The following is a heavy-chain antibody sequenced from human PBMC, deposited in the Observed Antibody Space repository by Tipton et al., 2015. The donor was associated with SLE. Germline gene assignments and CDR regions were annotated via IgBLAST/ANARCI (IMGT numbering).Heavy chain of an antibody. J-gene: IGHJ2*01. D-gene: IGHD2-15*01. V-gene: IGHV4-59*01. CDR3: ARYSLTNWHLDL. Sequence: TLSLTCTVSGGSMSTYYWSWIRLPPGKGLEWIGYIYYSGGTSYNPSLNSRVTISVDTSRNQFSLKLTPVTAADSAVYYCARYSLTNWHLDLWGRGTLVTFSS. CDR2: IYYSGGT. CDR1: GGSMSTYY.